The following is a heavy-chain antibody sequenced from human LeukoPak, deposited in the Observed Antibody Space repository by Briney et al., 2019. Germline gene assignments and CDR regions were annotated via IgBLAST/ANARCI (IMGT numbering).Heavy chain of an antibody. CDR1: GFTFSSYA. V-gene: IGHV3-23*01. D-gene: IGHD5-18*01. CDR2: ISGSGGST. CDR3: VKGHTAMVVNYFDY. Sequence: GGSLRLSCAASGFTFSSYAMSWVRQAPGKGLEWVSAISGSGGSTYYADSVKGRFTISRDNSKNTLYLQMNSLRAEDTAVYYCVKGHTAMVVNYFDYWGQGTLVTVSS. J-gene: IGHJ4*02.